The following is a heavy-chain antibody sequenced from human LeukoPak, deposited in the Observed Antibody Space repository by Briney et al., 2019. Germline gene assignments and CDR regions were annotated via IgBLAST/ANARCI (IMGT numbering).Heavy chain of an antibody. CDR3: GGRGLGKEY. Sequence: SETLSLTCAVHGGSFMKYYWSWIRQTPRKGLEWIGEMYHSGNTNSNPSLKSRVTTSVDTSKNQFSLKLRYVTAAEPAVYYCGGRGLGKEYCGQRTLVTVSS. CDR1: GGSFMKYY. CDR2: MYHSGNT. J-gene: IGHJ4*02. V-gene: IGHV4-34*01. D-gene: IGHD2-15*01.